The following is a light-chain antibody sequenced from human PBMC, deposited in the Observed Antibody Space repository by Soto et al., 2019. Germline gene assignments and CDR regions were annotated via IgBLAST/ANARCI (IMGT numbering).Light chain of an antibody. V-gene: IGLV2-14*03. CDR3: SSYSSSTTHVV. CDR1: SSDAGDFNY. Sequence: QSALTQPASVSGSPGRSVTISCTGTSSDAGDFNYVSWYQHLPGRAPKLIIYDVTNRPSGISYRFSASKSGRTASLTISGLQAEDEADYYCSSYSSSTTHVVFGGGTKLTVL. J-gene: IGLJ2*01. CDR2: DVT.